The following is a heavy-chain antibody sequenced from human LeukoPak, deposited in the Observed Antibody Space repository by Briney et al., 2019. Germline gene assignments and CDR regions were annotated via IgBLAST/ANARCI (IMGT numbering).Heavy chain of an antibody. J-gene: IGHJ4*02. CDR1: GGSISGSY. Sequence: SETLSLTCTVSGGSISGSYWSWIRQPPGKGLEWIAYMYNSGSTNCNPSLKGRVTISIDTSKNQFSLKLSSLTAADTAIYYCARGIESYGDYGYWGQGILVTVSS. D-gene: IGHD4-17*01. CDR2: MYNSGST. CDR3: ARGIESYGDYGY. V-gene: IGHV4-59*01.